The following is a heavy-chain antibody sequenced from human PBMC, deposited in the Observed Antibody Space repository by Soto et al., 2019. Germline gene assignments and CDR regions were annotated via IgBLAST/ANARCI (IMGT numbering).Heavy chain of an antibody. V-gene: IGHV1-24*01. D-gene: IGHD3-3*01. J-gene: IGHJ4*02. CDR3: ATLPFGVDPLEPFDY. Sequence: GASVKVSCKVSGYTLTELSMHWVRRAPGKGLEWMGGFDPEDGETIYAQKFQGRVTMTEDTSTDTAYMELSSLRSEDTAVYYCATLPFGVDPLEPFDYWGQGTLVTVSS. CDR1: GYTLTELS. CDR2: FDPEDGET.